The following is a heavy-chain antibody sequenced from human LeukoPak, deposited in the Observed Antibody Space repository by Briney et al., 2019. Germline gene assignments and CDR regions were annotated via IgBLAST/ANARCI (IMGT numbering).Heavy chain of an antibody. V-gene: IGHV3-23*01. CDR2: ISGSGGST. D-gene: IGHD6-19*01. CDR1: GFTFSSYA. J-gene: IGHJ6*02. Sequence: GGSLRLSCAASGFTFSSYAMSWVRQAPGKGLEWVSAISGSGGSTYYADSVKGRFTISRDNSKNTLYLQMNSLRAEDTAVYYCAKDPHIYSSGRYYRPSYYYYYGMDVWGQGTTVTVSS. CDR3: AKDPHIYSSGRYYRPSYYYYYGMDV.